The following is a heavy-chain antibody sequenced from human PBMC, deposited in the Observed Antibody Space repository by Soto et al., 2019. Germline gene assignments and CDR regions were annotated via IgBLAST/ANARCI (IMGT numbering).Heavy chain of an antibody. V-gene: IGHV3-23*01. CDR3: AKDGGAFRGVIITFDY. Sequence: GGSLRLSCAASGFTFSSYAMSWVRQAPGKGLEWVSAISGSGGSTYYADSVKGRFTISRDNSKNTLYLQMNSLRAEDTAVYYCAKDGGAFRGVIITFDYWGQGTLVTVSS. CDR2: ISGSGGST. J-gene: IGHJ4*02. CDR1: GFTFSSYA. D-gene: IGHD3-10*01.